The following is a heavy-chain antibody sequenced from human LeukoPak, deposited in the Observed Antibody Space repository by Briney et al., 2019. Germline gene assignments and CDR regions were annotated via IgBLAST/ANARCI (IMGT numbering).Heavy chain of an antibody. CDR3: ARGGFAHSSGWYRRRAYYYMDV. J-gene: IGHJ6*03. V-gene: IGHV4-34*01. D-gene: IGHD6-19*01. CDR2: INHSGST. CDR1: GGSFSGYY. Sequence: PSETLSLTCAVYGGSFSGYYWSWIRQPPGKGLEWIGEINHSGSTNYNPSLKSRVTISVDTSKNQFSLKLSSATAADTAVYYCARGGFAHSSGWYRRRAYYYMDVWGKGTTVTVSS.